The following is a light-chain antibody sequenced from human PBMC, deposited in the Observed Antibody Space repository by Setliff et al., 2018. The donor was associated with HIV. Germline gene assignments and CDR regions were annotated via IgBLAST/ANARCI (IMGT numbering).Light chain of an antibody. CDR3: CSYVSSSTFPVL. J-gene: IGLJ2*01. CDR1: SSDVGSYNL. CDR2: EGS. V-gene: IGLV2-23*03. Sequence: QSALTQPASVSGSPGQSITISCTGTSSDVGSYNLVSWYQQHPGKAPKLMIYEGSKRSSGVSNRFSASKSGNTASLTISGLQSEDEGDYYCCSYVSSSTFPVLFGGGTK.